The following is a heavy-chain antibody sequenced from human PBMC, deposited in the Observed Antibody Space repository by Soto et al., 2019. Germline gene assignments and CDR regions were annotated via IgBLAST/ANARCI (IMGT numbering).Heavy chain of an antibody. CDR1: GFSFSNYG. CDR2: IWYDGVKK. CDR3: ARDRNIVVVPAAIADY. J-gene: IGHJ4*02. V-gene: IGHV3-33*01. Sequence: QVQLVESGGGVVQPGRSLRLSCAVSGFSFSNYGMHWVRQAPGKGLEWVAAIWYDGVKKHHADSVKGRFTISRDNSKNTLYLQMNSLRAEDTAVYYCARDRNIVVVPAAIADYWGQGTLVTVSS. D-gene: IGHD2-2*01.